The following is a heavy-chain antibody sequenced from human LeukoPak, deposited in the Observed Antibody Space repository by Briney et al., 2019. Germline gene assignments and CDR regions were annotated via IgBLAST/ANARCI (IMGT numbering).Heavy chain of an antibody. CDR3: VREGYSSSSFDY. J-gene: IGHJ4*02. Sequence: SQTLSLTCTVSGSSISSGGYYWSWIRQHPGKGLEWIGYIYYSGSTYYNPSLKSRVTISVDTSKNQFSLKLSSVTAADTAVYYCVREGYSSSSFDYWGQGTLVTVSS. CDR2: IYYSGST. D-gene: IGHD6-6*01. CDR1: GSSISSGGYY. V-gene: IGHV4-31*03.